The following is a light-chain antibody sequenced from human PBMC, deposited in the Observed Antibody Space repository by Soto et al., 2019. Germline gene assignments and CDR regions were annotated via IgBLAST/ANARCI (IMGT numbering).Light chain of an antibody. CDR2: EVS. J-gene: IGLJ1*01. Sequence: QSVLTQPASVSGSPGQSITISCTETSSDVGGYNYVSWYQQHPGKAPKLMIYEVSNRPSGVSNRFSGSKSGNTASLTISGLQAEDEADYYCSSYTSSSALDVFGTGTKVTVL. CDR1: SSDVGGYNY. CDR3: SSYTSSSALDV. V-gene: IGLV2-14*01.